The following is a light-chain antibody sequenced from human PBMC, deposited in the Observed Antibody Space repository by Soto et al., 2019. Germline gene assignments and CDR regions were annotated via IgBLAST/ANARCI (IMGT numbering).Light chain of an antibody. V-gene: IGKV1-9*01. CDR1: QDISSY. Sequence: IQVTQSPSSLSASVGDRVTITCRASQDISSYLAWYQQKPGKAPTLLIYAASTLQSGVPSRFSGCGFWSDFNLAISSLQAEDFASYYCQQLRSYPSTFGGGTKVEIK. CDR3: QQLRSYPST. CDR2: AAS. J-gene: IGKJ4*01.